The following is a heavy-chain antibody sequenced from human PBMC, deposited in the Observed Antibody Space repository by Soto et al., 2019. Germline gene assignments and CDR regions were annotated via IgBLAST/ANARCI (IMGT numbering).Heavy chain of an antibody. D-gene: IGHD3-3*01. CDR3: VKDWGLDFWNGYFNF. V-gene: IGHV3-9*01. J-gene: IGHJ4*02. Sequence: SLRLCCTASGFTFDADAMHWVRQVPGKGLGWVSGISWNSASIGYADSVKGRFTTSRDNAKNSRYRERNSLMTGYTALYYCVKDWGLDFWNGYFNFWGQGT. CDR2: ISWNSASI. CDR1: GFTFDADA.